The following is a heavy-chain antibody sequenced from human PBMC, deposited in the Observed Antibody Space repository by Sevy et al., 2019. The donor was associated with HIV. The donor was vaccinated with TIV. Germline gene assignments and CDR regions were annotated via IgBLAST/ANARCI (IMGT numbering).Heavy chain of an antibody. CDR1: GFSFSRYW. J-gene: IGHJ6*02. CDR2: LIGGGSRT. D-gene: IGHD2-8*02. V-gene: IGHV3-23*01. CDR3: AKRRVQSGLSGGGANYGWDV. Sequence: GGSLRLSCVASGFSFSRYWMSWVRQTPEKGLEWVSTLIGGGSRTYYADSVTGRFTISRDNSRNTLYLQMNSLRAEDMAVYYCAKRRVQSGLSGGGANYGWDVCGQGTTVTVSS.